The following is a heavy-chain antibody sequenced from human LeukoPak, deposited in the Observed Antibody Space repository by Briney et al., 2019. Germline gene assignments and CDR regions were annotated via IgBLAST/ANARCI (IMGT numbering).Heavy chain of an antibody. Sequence: GGSLRLSCAASGFTFSDYWMTWVRQAPGKGLEWVANIKQDGSEIYYVDSVKGRFTISRDNAKNSLYLQMKSLRAEDTAVYYCARNPRNLGYGDYWGQGTLVTVSS. CDR1: GFTFSDYW. J-gene: IGHJ4*02. CDR3: ARNPRNLGYGDY. V-gene: IGHV3-7*01. D-gene: IGHD2-15*01. CDR2: IKQDGSEI.